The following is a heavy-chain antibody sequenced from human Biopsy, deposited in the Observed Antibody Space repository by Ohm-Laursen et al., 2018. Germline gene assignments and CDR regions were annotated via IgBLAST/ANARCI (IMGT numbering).Heavy chain of an antibody. D-gene: IGHD4-17*01. CDR1: GFDFRNYG. V-gene: IGHV3-23*01. CDR3: AKYQLPATATSILDY. J-gene: IGHJ4*02. CDR2: LAFSSGRT. Sequence: SLRLSCSASGFDFRNYGLTWIRQAPGKGLEWVASLAFSSGRTYYADSVKGRFTISRDDSQNTLYLQMDSLRVADTAVYHCAKYQLPATATSILDYWGQGALVTVPS.